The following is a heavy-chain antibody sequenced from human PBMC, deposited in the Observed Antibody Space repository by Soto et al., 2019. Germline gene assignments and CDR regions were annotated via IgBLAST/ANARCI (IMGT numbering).Heavy chain of an antibody. V-gene: IGHV3-21*01. CDR3: ARETPLWFGETRVPGWFDP. D-gene: IGHD3-10*01. CDR1: GFTFSSYS. CDR2: ISSSSSYI. J-gene: IGHJ5*02. Sequence: GGSLRLSCAASGFTFSSYSMNWVRQAPGKGLEWVSSISSSSSYIYYADSVKGRFTISRDNAKNSLYLQMNSLRAEDTAVYYCARETPLWFGETRVPGWFDPWGQGTLVTVSS.